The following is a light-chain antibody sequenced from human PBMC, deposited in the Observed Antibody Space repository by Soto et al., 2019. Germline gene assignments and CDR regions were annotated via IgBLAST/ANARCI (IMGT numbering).Light chain of an antibody. CDR2: GAS. V-gene: IGKV3-15*01. CDR1: QSVSSN. Sequence: EIVMTQSPATLSVSPGERATLSCRASQSVSSNLAWYQQKPGQAPRLLIYGASTRATGIPARFSGSGSETEFTLTVSSLQSEDLAVYYCQQYNNWPQTFGQGTKVEIK. CDR3: QQYNNWPQT. J-gene: IGKJ1*01.